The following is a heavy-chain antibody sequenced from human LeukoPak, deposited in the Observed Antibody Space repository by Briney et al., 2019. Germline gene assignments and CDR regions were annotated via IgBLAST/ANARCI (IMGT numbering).Heavy chain of an antibody. D-gene: IGHD2-8*01. J-gene: IGHJ3*02. Sequence: SETLSLTCAVSGYSITSGYYWGWIRQPPGKGLEWIGGIYHSGSTYYNPSLKSRVTISVDTSKNQFSLKLSSVTAADTAVYYCAGIPDVLMVYSHAFDIWGQGTMVTVSS. V-gene: IGHV4-38-2*01. CDR2: IYHSGST. CDR3: AGIPDVLMVYSHAFDI. CDR1: GYSITSGYY.